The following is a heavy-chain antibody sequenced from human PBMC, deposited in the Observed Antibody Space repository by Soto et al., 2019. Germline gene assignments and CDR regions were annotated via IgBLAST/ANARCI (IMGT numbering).Heavy chain of an antibody. CDR2: IKQDGSQK. Sequence: EVPLVESGGGLVQPGGSLRLSCAASGFTFSSYWMSWVRQAPGKGLEWVANIKQDGSQKYYVDSVKGRFTISRDNGKNSLYLQMNSLRAEDTAVYYCARDLNKEGYCSGGSCYNFDYWGQGTQVTVSA. J-gene: IGHJ4*02. D-gene: IGHD2-15*01. V-gene: IGHV3-7*01. CDR1: GFTFSSYW. CDR3: ARDLNKEGYCSGGSCYNFDY.